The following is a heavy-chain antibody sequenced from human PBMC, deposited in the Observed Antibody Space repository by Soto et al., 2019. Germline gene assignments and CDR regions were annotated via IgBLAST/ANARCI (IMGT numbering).Heavy chain of an antibody. J-gene: IGHJ6*02. V-gene: IGHV4-59*12. CDR2: IYYSGST. CDR3: ARDVSRGDYYGMDV. Sequence: TSETLSLTCTVSGGSTSSYYWSWIRQPPGKGLEWIGYIYYSGSTYYNPSLKSRVTISVDTSKNQFSLKLSSVTAADTAVYYCARDVSRGDYYGMDVWGQGTTVTVSS. D-gene: IGHD4-17*01. CDR1: GGSTSSYY.